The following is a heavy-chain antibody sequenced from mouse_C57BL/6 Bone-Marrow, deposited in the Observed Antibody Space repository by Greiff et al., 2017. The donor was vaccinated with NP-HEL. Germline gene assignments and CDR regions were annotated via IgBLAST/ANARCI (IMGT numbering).Heavy chain of an antibody. J-gene: IGHJ3*01. V-gene: IGHV1-81*01. Sequence: VKLMEPGAELARPGASVKLSCKASGYTFTSYGISWVKQRTGQGLEWIGEIDPRSGNTNYNEKFKGKATLTADKSSSTAYMQLRSLTSEDSAVYFCARGSSGYVWFAYWGQGTLVTVSA. D-gene: IGHD3-2*02. CDR2: IDPRSGNT. CDR1: GYTFTSYG. CDR3: ARGSSGYVWFAY.